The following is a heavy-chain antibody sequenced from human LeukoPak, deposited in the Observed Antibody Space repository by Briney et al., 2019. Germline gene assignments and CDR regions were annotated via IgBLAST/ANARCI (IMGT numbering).Heavy chain of an antibody. CDR1: AYSLTTHW. CDR2: IYPGNSDA. V-gene: IGHV5-51*01. CDR3: ASDNWNDGHDAFDF. J-gene: IGHJ3*01. D-gene: IGHD1-1*01. Sequence: GESLKISCQVFAYSLTTHWIGWVRQMPGKGLELMGIIYPGNSDAEYSPSFQGQVTISADKSINTAYLQRSSLEASDTAIYYCASDNWNDGHDAFDFWGQGTVVTVSS.